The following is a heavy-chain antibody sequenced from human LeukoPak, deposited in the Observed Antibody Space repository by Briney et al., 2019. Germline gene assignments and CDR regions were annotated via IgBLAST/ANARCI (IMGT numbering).Heavy chain of an antibody. J-gene: IGHJ4*02. CDR1: GFTFSSYA. V-gene: IGHV3-23*01. D-gene: IGHD6-13*01. CDR2: ISGSGGST. CDR3: AKLPEAAGTRAFDY. Sequence: PGGFLGLSCAASGFTFSSYAMSWVRQAPGKGLEWVSAISGSGGSTYYADSVKGRFTISRDNSKNTLYLQMNSLRAEGTAVYYCAKLPEAAGTRAFDYWGQGTLVTVSS.